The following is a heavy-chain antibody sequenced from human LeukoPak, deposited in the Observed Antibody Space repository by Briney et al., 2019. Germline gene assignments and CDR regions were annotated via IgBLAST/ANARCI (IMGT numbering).Heavy chain of an antibody. CDR2: INHSGST. D-gene: IGHD2-15*01. J-gene: IGHJ4*02. V-gene: IGHV4-34*01. Sequence: SETLSLTCAVYGGSFIGFHWNWIRQAPGKGLEWIGDINHSGSTNYNPSLKSRVTISVDTSKNQFSLKLSSVTAADTAVYYCARHIVVVVAATPLYYLDYWGQGTLVTVSS. CDR3: ARHIVVVVAATPLYYLDY. CDR1: GGSFIGFH.